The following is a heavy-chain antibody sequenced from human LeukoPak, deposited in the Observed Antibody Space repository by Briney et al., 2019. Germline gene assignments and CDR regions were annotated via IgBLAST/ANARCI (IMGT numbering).Heavy chain of an antibody. Sequence: GGSLRLSCAASGFTFSSYAMSWVRQAPGKGLEWVSAISGSGGTTYYADSVKGRFTISRDNSKNTLYLQMNSLRAEDTAVYYCAKAGLLWFGADYYYMDVWGKGTTVTISS. D-gene: IGHD3-10*01. CDR3: AKAGLLWFGADYYYMDV. CDR1: GFTFSSYA. V-gene: IGHV3-23*01. CDR2: ISGSGGTT. J-gene: IGHJ6*03.